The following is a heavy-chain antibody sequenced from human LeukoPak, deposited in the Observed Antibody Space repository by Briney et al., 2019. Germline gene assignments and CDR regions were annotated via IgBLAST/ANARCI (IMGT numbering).Heavy chain of an antibody. D-gene: IGHD6-19*01. Sequence: PSETLSLTCAVYGGSFSGYYWSWIRQPPGKGLEWIGYIYYSGSTNYNPSLKSRVTISVDTSKNQFSLRLSSVTAADTAVYYCARGYSSGWYGLYYFDYWGQGTLVTVSS. CDR2: IYYSGST. V-gene: IGHV4-59*01. CDR3: ARGYSSGWYGLYYFDY. CDR1: GGSFSGYY. J-gene: IGHJ4*02.